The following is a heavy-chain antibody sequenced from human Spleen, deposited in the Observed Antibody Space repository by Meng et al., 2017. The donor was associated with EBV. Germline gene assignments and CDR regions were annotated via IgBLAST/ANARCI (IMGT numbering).Heavy chain of an antibody. CDR3: ARGRTVARSPWSDP. Sequence: QVQLQAVGAGLLKPSETLSLTCAGYGGSVSGFYWIWIRQSPEKGLEWIGESNHSGSTTYNPSLKSRVTISVDTSKDQFSLRLTSVTAADTAIYYCARGRTVARSPWSDPWGQGTLVTVSS. J-gene: IGHJ5*02. CDR1: GGSVSGFY. V-gene: IGHV4-34*01. CDR2: SNHSGST. D-gene: IGHD6-6*01.